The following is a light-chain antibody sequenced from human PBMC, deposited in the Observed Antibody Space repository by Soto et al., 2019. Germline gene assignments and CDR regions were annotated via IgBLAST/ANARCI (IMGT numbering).Light chain of an antibody. Sequence: EIVLTQSPGTLSLSPGERATLSFSASQSVSNNYLAWYQQKPGQAPRLLIYGASNRATGIPDRFSGSGSGTDFTFTISSLQPEDIGTYYCQQYDNLPWTFGQGTKVDIK. CDR3: QQYDNLPWT. V-gene: IGKV3-20*01. CDR2: GAS. CDR1: QSVSNNY. J-gene: IGKJ1*01.